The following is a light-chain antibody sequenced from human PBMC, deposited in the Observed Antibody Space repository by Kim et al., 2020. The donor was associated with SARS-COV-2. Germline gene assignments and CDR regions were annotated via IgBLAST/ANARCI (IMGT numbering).Light chain of an antibody. CDR2: SND. CDR3: QSYDSNLGGAV. J-gene: IGLJ3*02. Sequence: WITTCCFGTGSNIGSDYVVHWYHQLPGAAPKVVIYSNDQRPSGVPDRFSGSQSGPSASLAITGLQPDDEGYYYCQSYDSNLGGAVFGGGTKVTVL. V-gene: IGLV1-40*01. CDR1: GSNIGSDYV.